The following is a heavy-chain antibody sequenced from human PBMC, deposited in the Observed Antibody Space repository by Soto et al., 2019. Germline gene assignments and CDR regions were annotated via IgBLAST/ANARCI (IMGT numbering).Heavy chain of an antibody. CDR2: IYHSGST. CDR1: GGSISSSNW. V-gene: IGHV4-4*02. Sequence: QVQLQESGPGLVKPSGTLSLTCAVSGGSISSSNWWSGVRQPPGKGLEWIGEIYHSGSTNYNPSLKRPVTTSLGKAKNPFFRKLSSVTAEDTAVYYCARPCHYGSGSYYLEGEWFGPWGQGTLVTVSS. CDR3: ARPCHYGSGSYYLEGEWFGP. J-gene: IGHJ5*02. D-gene: IGHD3-10*01.